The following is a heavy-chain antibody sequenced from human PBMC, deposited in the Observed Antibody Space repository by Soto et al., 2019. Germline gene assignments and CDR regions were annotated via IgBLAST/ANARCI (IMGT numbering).Heavy chain of an antibody. CDR1: GGSFSGYY. CDR2: INHSGST. V-gene: IGHV4-34*01. D-gene: IGHD4-17*01. CDR3: ARDYGGNVFDY. J-gene: IGHJ4*02. Sequence: QVQLQQWGAGLLKPSETLSLTCAVYGGSFSGYYWSWIRQPPGKGLEWIGKINHSGSTNYNPSLKSRVTISVDTSRHQFSLKLSSVTAADTAVYYCARDYGGNVFDYWGQGTLVTVSS.